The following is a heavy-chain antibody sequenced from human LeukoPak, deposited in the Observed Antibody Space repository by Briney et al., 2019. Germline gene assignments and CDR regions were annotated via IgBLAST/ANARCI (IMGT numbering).Heavy chain of an antibody. CDR3: ARGDFYDGGGRNWFDP. J-gene: IGHJ5*02. V-gene: IGHV4-4*07. Sequence: ASQTLSLTCTVSGASMYSYYWSFIRQAAGKGLEWIGRIHTSGTTYYNPSLNSRVTLSIDTSMNQFSLRLTSVTAADTAVYYCARGDFYDGGGRNWFDPWGQGTLVTVSP. CDR2: IHTSGTT. D-gene: IGHD3-16*01. CDR1: GASMYSYY.